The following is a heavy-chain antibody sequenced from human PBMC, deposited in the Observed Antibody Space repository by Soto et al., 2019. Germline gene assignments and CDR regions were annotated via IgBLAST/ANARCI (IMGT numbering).Heavy chain of an antibody. Sequence: PSVTLSLTCTVSGGSISSYYGSWIRQPPGKGLEWIGYIYYSGSTNYNPSLKSRVTISVDTSKNQFSLKLSSVTAADTAVYYCARTADFWSGEHYFDYGGQGTLVTVSS. V-gene: IGHV4-59*08. CDR3: ARTADFWSGEHYFDY. D-gene: IGHD3-3*01. CDR1: GGSISSYY. J-gene: IGHJ4*02. CDR2: IYYSGST.